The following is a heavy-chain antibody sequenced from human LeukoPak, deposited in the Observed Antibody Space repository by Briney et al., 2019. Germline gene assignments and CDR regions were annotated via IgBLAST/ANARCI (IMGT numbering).Heavy chain of an antibody. CDR3: ARSRYSSGWYPNVFDY. CDR1: GGSFSGYY. J-gene: IGHJ4*02. Sequence: ASETLSLTCAVYGGSFSGYYWSWIRQPPGKGLEWIGEINHSGSTNYNPSLKSRVTISVDTSKNQLSLKLSSVTAADTAVYYCARSRYSSGWYPNVFDYWGQGTLVTVSS. V-gene: IGHV4-34*01. D-gene: IGHD6-19*01. CDR2: INHSGST.